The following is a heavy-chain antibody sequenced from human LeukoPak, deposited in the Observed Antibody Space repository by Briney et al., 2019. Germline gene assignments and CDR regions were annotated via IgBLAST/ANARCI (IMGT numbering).Heavy chain of an antibody. D-gene: IGHD6-13*01. CDR1: GGTFSSYA. CDR3: ARTGYSSSWYQSYYYYMDV. J-gene: IGHJ6*03. V-gene: IGHV1-69*05. Sequence: SVKVSWKASGGTFSSYAISWVRQAPGQGLEWMGGIIPIFGTANYAQKFQGRVTITTDESTSTAYMELSSLRSEDTAVYYCARTGYSSSWYQSYYYYMDVWGKGTTVTVSS. CDR2: IIPIFGTA.